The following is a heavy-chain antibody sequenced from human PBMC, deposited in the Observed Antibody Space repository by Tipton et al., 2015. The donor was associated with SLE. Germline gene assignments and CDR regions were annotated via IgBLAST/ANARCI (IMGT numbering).Heavy chain of an antibody. CDR1: GFTFSDYW. CDR2: IYSDGSST. D-gene: IGHD3-3*01. V-gene: IGHV3-74*01. Sequence: SLRLSCAASGFTFSDYWMHWVRQAPGKGLMWVSRIYSDGSSTNYADSVKGRFTISRDNSKNTLYLQMNSLRAEDTAVYYCAKDRDTTVFGVVPLDAMDVWGQGTTVTVSS. J-gene: IGHJ6*02. CDR3: AKDRDTTVFGVVPLDAMDV.